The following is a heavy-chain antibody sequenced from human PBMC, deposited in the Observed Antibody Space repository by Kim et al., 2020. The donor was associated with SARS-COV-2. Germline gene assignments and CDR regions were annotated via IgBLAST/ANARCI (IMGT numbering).Heavy chain of an antibody. CDR2: IYYNRST. CDR3: ARKLTGSATVADAFDI. Sequence: SETLSLTCTVSGGSISSSSYYWGWIRQPPGKGLEWIGSIYYNRSTYYNPSLKSRVTISADTSKNQFSLTLSSVTAAVTAVYYCARKLTGSATVADAFDIWGQGTMVTVSS. J-gene: IGHJ3*02. CDR1: GGSISSSSYY. D-gene: IGHD4-17*01. V-gene: IGHV4-39*01.